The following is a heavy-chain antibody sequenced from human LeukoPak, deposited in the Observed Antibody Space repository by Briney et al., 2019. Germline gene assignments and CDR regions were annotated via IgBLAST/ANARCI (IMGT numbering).Heavy chain of an antibody. J-gene: IGHJ5*02. CDR3: ARDVSGSYGGNWFDP. V-gene: IGHV3-21*01. CDR2: ISSSSSYI. CDR1: GFTFSSHS. D-gene: IGHD1-26*01. Sequence: GGSLRLSCAASGFTFSSHSMNWVRQAPGKGLEWVSSISSSSSYIYYADSVKGRFTISRDNAKNSLYLQMNSLRAEDTAVYYCARDVSGSYGGNWFDPWGQGTLVTVSS.